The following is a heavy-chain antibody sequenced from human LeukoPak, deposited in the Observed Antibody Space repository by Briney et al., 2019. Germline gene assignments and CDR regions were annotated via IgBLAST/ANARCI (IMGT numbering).Heavy chain of an antibody. V-gene: IGHV3-33*01. CDR3: AREGLLYYDILTRYSDAFDI. J-gene: IGHJ3*02. CDR1: GFTFSSYG. Sequence: GGSLRLSCAASGFTFSSYGMHWVRQAPGKGLEWVAVIWYDGSNKYYADSVKGRFTISRDNSKNTLYLQMNSLRAEDTAVYYCAREGLLYYDILTRYSDAFDIWGQGTMVTVSS. CDR2: IWYDGSNK. D-gene: IGHD3-9*01.